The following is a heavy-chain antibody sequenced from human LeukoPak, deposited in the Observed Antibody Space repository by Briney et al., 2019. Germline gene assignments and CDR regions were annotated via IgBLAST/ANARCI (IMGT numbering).Heavy chain of an antibody. D-gene: IGHD3-22*01. CDR2: IYYSGGT. Sequence: SETLSLTCTVSGGSISSSSYYWGWIRQPPGKGLEWIGSIYYSGGTYYNPSLKSRVTISVDTSKNQFSLKLSSVTAADTAVYYCARHEDYYDSSGYLGYWGQGTLVTVSS. V-gene: IGHV4-39*01. J-gene: IGHJ4*02. CDR3: ARHEDYYDSSGYLGY. CDR1: GGSISSSSYY.